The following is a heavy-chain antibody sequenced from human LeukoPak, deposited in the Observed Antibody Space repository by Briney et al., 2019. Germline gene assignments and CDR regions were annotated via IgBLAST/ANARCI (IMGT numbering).Heavy chain of an antibody. Sequence: GGSLRLSCAASGFTFSSYWMHWVRQAPGKGLVWVSRINSDGSSTSYADSVEGRFTISRDNAKNTLYLQMNSLRAEDTAVYYCAREGRIQNYYYYMDVWGKGTTVTVSS. CDR3: AREGRIQNYYYYMDV. CDR2: INSDGSST. CDR1: GFTFSSYW. V-gene: IGHV3-74*01. J-gene: IGHJ6*03.